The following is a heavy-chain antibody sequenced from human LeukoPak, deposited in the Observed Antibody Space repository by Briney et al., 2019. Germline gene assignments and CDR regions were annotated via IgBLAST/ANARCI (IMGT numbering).Heavy chain of an antibody. V-gene: IGHV4-39*07. CDR3: TSGPNFYYFDY. CDR1: GGSISSSSYY. D-gene: IGHD3-3*01. CDR2: IYHSGST. J-gene: IGHJ4*02. Sequence: SETLSLTCTVSGGSISSSSYYWGWIRQPPGKGLEWIGTIYHSGSTYLNPSLKSRVTISVDTSKNQFSLNLNSVTAADTAVYYCTSGPNFYYFDYWGQGTLVTVSS.